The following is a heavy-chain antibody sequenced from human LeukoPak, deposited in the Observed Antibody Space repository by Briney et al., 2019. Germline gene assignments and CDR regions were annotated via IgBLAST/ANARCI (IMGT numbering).Heavy chain of an antibody. CDR3: ARGRLLDYFDY. D-gene: IGHD2/OR15-2a*01. V-gene: IGHV1-2*02. Sequence: AASVKVSCKASGYTFTSYAMNWVRQAPGQGLEWMGWINPNSGGTNYAQKFQGRVTMTRDTSISTAYMELSRLRSDDTAVYYCARGRLLDYFDYWGQGTLVTVSS. J-gene: IGHJ4*02. CDR1: GYTFTSYA. CDR2: INPNSGGT.